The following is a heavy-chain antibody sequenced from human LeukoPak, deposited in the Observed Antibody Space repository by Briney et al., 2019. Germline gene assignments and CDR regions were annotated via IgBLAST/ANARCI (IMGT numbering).Heavy chain of an antibody. Sequence: GASVKVSCKASGYTFTGYYMHWVRQAPGQGLEWMGRINPNSGGTNYAQKFQGRVTMTRDTSTSTVYMELSSLRSEDTAVYYCARDVDCSGGSCRYFDFWGQGTLVTVSS. J-gene: IGHJ4*02. D-gene: IGHD2-15*01. CDR3: ARDVDCSGGSCRYFDF. CDR2: INPNSGGT. CDR1: GYTFTGYY. V-gene: IGHV1-2*06.